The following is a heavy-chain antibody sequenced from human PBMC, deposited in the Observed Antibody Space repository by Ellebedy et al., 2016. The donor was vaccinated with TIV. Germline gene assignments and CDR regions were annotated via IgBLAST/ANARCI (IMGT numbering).Heavy chain of an antibody. J-gene: IGHJ4*02. D-gene: IGHD6-13*01. Sequence: AASVKVSCKASGYTFTGYYMHWVRQAPGQGLEWMGWINPNSGGTNYAQKFQGRVTMTEDTSTDTAYMELSSLRSDDTAVYYCARDWGSSWYVDYWGQGTLVTVSS. V-gene: IGHV1-2*02. CDR2: INPNSGGT. CDR1: GYTFTGYY. CDR3: ARDWGSSWYVDY.